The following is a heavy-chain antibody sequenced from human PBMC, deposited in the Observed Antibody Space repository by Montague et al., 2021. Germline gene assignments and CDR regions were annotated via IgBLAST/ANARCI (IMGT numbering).Heavy chain of an antibody. Sequence: SETLSLTCTVSGGSISSSSYHWGWIRQPPGKGLEWIGSIYYSGSTYYNPSLKSRVTISVDTSKNQFSLKLSSVTAADTAVYYCARHPYSGYYYYYYGMDVWGQGTTVTVSS. CDR1: GGSISSSSYH. D-gene: IGHD5-12*01. CDR2: IYYSGST. CDR3: ARHPYSGYYYYYYGMDV. V-gene: IGHV4-39*01. J-gene: IGHJ6*02.